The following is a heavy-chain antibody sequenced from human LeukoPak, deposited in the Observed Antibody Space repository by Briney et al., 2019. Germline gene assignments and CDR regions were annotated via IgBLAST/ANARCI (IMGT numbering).Heavy chain of an antibody. Sequence: SETLSLTCTVSGGSLSGGIYYWRWPRQPPGKGLEGLGYIYYSGSTNYTPTHQRRVTLSVDASKNLFSLKLSSVTAANTAVYSAARGGWYTWFDPWGQGTLVTVSS. J-gene: IGHJ5*02. CDR1: GGSLSGGIYY. CDR3: ARGGWYTWFDP. V-gene: IGHV4-61*01. CDR2: IYYSGST. D-gene: IGHD6-19*01.